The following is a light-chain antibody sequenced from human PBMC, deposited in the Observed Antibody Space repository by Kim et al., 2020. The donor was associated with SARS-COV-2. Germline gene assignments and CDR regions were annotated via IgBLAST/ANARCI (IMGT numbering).Light chain of an antibody. J-gene: IGLJ1*01. CDR1: SSDIGAYEN. CDR3: CSCARTSYV. CDR2: EVS. Sequence: PGQSVTISCTGSSSDIGAYENVSWYQQHPGKAPKLMISEVSKRSSGVPDRFSASKSGNTASLTVSGLQAEDEADYYCCSCARTSYVFGTGTKVTVL. V-gene: IGLV2-8*01.